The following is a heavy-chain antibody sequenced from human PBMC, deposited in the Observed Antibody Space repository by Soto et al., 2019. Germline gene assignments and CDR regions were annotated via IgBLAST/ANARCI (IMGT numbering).Heavy chain of an antibody. CDR3: ARHPTAMELDY. CDR1: AGTTSPGGYS. CDR2: MYHSGST. D-gene: IGHD5-18*01. V-gene: IGHV4-30-2*03. J-gene: IGHJ4*02. Sequence: QTVSVTCAVSAGTTSPGGYSWSWIRQPPGKGLEWIGYMYHSGSTYYNPSLKSRVTISVDTSKNQFSLKLSSVTAAYTAVYYRARHPTAMELDYCGQGTLVT.